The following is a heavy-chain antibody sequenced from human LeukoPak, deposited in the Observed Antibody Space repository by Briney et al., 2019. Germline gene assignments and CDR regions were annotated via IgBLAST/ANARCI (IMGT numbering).Heavy chain of an antibody. J-gene: IGHJ4*02. V-gene: IGHV3-30-3*01. CDR1: GFTFSSYA. CDR3: ARDTGWEYSSRVLYLFALDY. D-gene: IGHD6-13*01. Sequence: PGKSLRLSCAASGFTFSSYAMHWVRQAPGKGLEWVAVISYDGSNKYYADSVKGRFTISRDNSKNTLYLQMNSLRAEDTAVYYCARDTGWEYSSRVLYLFALDYWGQGTLVTVSS. CDR2: ISYDGSNK.